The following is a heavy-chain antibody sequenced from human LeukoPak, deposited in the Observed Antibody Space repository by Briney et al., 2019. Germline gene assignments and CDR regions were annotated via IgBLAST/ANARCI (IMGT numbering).Heavy chain of an antibody. Sequence: GGSLRLSCAASGFTFSSYGMHWVRQAPGKGLEWVAFIRYDGSNKYYADSVKGRFTISRDNSKNTLYLQMNSLRAEDTAVYYCAKGDYGDDPYYYYYYGMDVWGQGTTVTVSS. D-gene: IGHD4-17*01. CDR2: IRYDGSNK. J-gene: IGHJ6*02. CDR3: AKGDYGDDPYYYYYYGMDV. V-gene: IGHV3-30*02. CDR1: GFTFSSYG.